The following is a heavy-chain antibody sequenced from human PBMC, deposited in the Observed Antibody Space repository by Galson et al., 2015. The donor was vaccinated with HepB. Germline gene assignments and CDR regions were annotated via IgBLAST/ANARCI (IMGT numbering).Heavy chain of an antibody. CDR2: IDKEVSRK. D-gene: IGHD5-18*01. CDR3: ARGVDTPMGKSWHYRLDV. Sequence: SLRLSCAASGFTFTNYRMSWVRQTPGKGLEWVANIDKEVSRKFYVDSVAGRFTISRDNARNSVFLQMSSLRVEDTAVYYCARGVDTPMGKSWHYRLDVWGQGTTVTVSS. V-gene: IGHV3-7*05. CDR1: GFTFTNYR. J-gene: IGHJ6*02.